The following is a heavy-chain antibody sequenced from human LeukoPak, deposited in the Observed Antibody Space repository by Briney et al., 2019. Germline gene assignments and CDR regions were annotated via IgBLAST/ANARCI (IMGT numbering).Heavy chain of an antibody. J-gene: IGHJ4*02. V-gene: IGHV3-7*01. CDR1: GFTFRSYW. D-gene: IGHD3-10*01. Sequence: GGSLRLSCAASGFTFRSYWMGWVRQAPGKGLEWVANIKQDGSEKYYVDSMKGRFTISRDNAKNSLYLQMNSLRVEDTAVYYCARVIGSYFDSWGQGTLVTVSS. CDR2: IKQDGSEK. CDR3: ARVIGSYFDS.